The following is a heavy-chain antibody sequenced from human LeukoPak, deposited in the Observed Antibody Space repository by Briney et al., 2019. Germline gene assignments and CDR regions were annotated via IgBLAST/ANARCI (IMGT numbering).Heavy chain of an antibody. V-gene: IGHV4-30-4*01. D-gene: IGHD1-26*01. CDR3: ARSGGSYFPVDY. J-gene: IGHJ4*02. CDR2: IYYSGCT. Sequence: SQTLSLTCTVSGGSISSGDYYWSWIRQPPGKGLEWIGYIYYSGCTYYNPSLKSRVTISVDTSKNQFSLKLSSVTAADTAVYYCARSGGSYFPVDYWGQGTLVTVSS. CDR1: GGSISSGDYY.